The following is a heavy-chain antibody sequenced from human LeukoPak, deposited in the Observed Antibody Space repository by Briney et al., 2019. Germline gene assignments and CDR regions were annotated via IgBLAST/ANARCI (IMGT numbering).Heavy chain of an antibody. J-gene: IGHJ4*02. V-gene: IGHV3-23*01. CDR2: ISGSGGST. CDR1: GFTFSSYA. Sequence: PGGSLRLSCAASGFTFSSYAMSWVRQAPGKGLEWVSAISGSGGSTYYADSVKGRFTISRGNSKNTLYLQMNSLRAEDTAVYYCAKTHYSGSYYADFDYWGQGTLVTVSS. D-gene: IGHD1-26*01. CDR3: AKTHYSGSYYADFDY.